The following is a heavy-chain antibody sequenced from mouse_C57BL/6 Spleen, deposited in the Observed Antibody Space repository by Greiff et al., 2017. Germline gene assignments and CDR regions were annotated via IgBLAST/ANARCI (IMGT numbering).Heavy chain of an antibody. CDR2: IYPGSGST. V-gene: IGHV1-55*01. CDR1: GYTFTSYW. Sequence: QVQLQQPGAELVKPGASVKMSCKASGYTFTSYWITWVKQRPGQGLEWIGDIYPGSGSTNYNEKFKSKATLTVDTSSSTAYMQLSSLTSEDSAVYYCARLVYREDYFDYWGQGTTLTVSS. D-gene: IGHD1-3*01. J-gene: IGHJ2*01. CDR3: ARLVYREDYFDY.